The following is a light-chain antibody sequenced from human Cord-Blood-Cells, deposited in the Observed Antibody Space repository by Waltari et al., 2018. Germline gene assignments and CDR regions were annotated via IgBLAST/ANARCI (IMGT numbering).Light chain of an antibody. Sequence: QSALTHPASVSGSPGQSITIPCTGTSTDVGGYNIVSWYQQHPGKAPKLMIYDVSNRPSGVSNRFSGSKSGNTASLTISGLQAEDEADYYCSSYTSSSTLVVFGGGTKLTVL. CDR3: SSYTSSSTLVV. V-gene: IGLV2-14*01. J-gene: IGLJ2*01. CDR1: STDVGGYNI. CDR2: DVS.